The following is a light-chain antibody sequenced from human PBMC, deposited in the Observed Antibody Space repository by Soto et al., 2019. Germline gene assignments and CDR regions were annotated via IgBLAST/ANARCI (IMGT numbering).Light chain of an antibody. V-gene: IGLV2-14*01. CDR3: SSYTSSSTWV. Sequence: QSALTQPAYVSGSPGQSITISCTGTSSDVGGYKSVSWYQQHPGKAPKLIIYEVSNRPSGVSNRFSGSKSGNTASLTISGLQAEDEADYHCSSYTSSSTWVFGGGTKLTVL. CDR1: SSDVGGYKS. J-gene: IGLJ3*02. CDR2: EVS.